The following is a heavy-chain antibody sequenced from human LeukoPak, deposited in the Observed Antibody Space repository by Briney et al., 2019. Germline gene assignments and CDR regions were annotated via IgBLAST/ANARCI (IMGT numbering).Heavy chain of an antibody. J-gene: IGHJ4*02. CDR3: ARVPIDYYDSSGYY. V-gene: IGHV4-34*01. CDR2: INHSGST. CDR1: GGSFSGYY. Sequence: SETLSLTCAVYGGSFSGYYWSWIRQPPGKGLEWIGEINHSGSTNYNPSLKSRVTISVDTSKNQFSLKLSSVTAADTAVYYCARVPIDYYDSSGYYWGQETLVTVSS. D-gene: IGHD3-22*01.